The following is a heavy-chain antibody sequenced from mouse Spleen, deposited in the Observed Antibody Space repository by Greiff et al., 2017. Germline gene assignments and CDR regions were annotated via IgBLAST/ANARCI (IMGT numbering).Heavy chain of an antibody. Sequence: LVESGPELVKPGASVKISCKASGYAFSSSWMNWVKQRPGKGLEWIGRIYPGDGDTNYNGKFKGKATLTADKSSSTAYMQLSSLTSEDSAVYFCARFDLPFAYWGQGTLVTVSA. CDR2: IYPGDGDT. CDR1: GYAFSSSW. J-gene: IGHJ3*01. V-gene: IGHV1-82*01. CDR3: ARFDLPFAY.